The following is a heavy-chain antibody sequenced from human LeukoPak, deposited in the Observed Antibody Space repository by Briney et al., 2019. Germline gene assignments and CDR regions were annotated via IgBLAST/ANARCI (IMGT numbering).Heavy chain of an antibody. CDR2: ISYDGRKN. Sequence: GRSLGLSCAVSGFIFSNHGMHWVRQAPGKGLEWVSVISYDGRKNYYADSVKGRFTISRDNSKNTLYLQMNSLRAEDTALYYCAKENTNAMDYLDYWGQGTLVTVSS. CDR1: GFIFSNHG. V-gene: IGHV3-30*18. J-gene: IGHJ4*02. CDR3: AKENTNAMDYLDY.